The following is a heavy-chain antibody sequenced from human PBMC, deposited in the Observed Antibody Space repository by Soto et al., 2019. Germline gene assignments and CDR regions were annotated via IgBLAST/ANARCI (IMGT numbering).Heavy chain of an antibody. J-gene: IGHJ6*02. CDR1: GFTFSSYS. V-gene: IGHV3-21*01. CDR2: ISSSSSYI. Sequence: PGGSLRLSCAASGFTFSSYSMNWVRQAPGKGLEWVSSISSSSSYIYYADSVKGRFTISRDNAKNSLYLQMNSLRAEDTAVYYCAREGYCSGGSCFDYYYYGMDVWGQGTTVTVS. D-gene: IGHD2-15*01. CDR3: AREGYCSGGSCFDYYYYGMDV.